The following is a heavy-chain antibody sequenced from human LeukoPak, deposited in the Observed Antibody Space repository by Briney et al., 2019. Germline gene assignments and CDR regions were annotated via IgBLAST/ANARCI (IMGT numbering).Heavy chain of an antibody. V-gene: IGHV4-61*01. CDR1: GDSVSSSNYY. D-gene: IGHD1-1*01. J-gene: IGHJ4*02. CDR2: IYYGGNT. CDR3: ARLTRRSGNYFDY. Sequence: KPSETLSLTCAVSGDSVSSSNYYWSWIRQPPGKGLEWIGYIYYGGNTNYNPSLQSRVTISVDTSKSQFSLKLSSATAADTAVYYCARLTRRSGNYFDYWGQGTLVTVSS.